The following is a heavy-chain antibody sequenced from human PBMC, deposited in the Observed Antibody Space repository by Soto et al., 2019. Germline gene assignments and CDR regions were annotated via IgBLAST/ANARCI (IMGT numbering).Heavy chain of an antibody. V-gene: IGHV3-7*01. CDR1: GFTFSSYW. CDR2: IKKDGSDK. D-gene: IGHD6-13*01. Sequence: PGGSLRLSCAASGFTFSSYWMTWVRLAPGRGLEWVANIKKDGSDKYYVGSVKGRFTISRDNAKNSLYLQMNSLRVEDTAVYFCARAQGCSSNCWGAFDIWGQGTMVTVSS. CDR3: ARAQGCSSNCWGAFDI. J-gene: IGHJ3*02.